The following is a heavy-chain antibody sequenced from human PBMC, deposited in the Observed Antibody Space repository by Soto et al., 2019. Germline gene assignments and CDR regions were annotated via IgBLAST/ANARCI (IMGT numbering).Heavy chain of an antibody. CDR3: ARRRRVSWQHCSSTSCYPFDY. CDR1: GGSISSSSYY. CDR2: IYYSGST. V-gene: IGHV4-39*01. Sequence: QLQLQESGPGLVKPSETLSLTCTVSGGSISSSSYYWGWIRQPPGKGLEWIGSIYYSGSTYYNPSLKSRVTISVDTSKNHFSLKLSSVTAADTAVYYCARRRRVSWQHCSSTSCYPFDYWGQGTLVTVSS. J-gene: IGHJ4*02. D-gene: IGHD2-2*01.